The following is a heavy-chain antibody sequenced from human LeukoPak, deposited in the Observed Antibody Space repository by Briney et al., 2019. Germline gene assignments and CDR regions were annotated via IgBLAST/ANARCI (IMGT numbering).Heavy chain of an antibody. CDR3: ARLAMFSQLFDY. V-gene: IGHV4-39*01. Sequence: SETLSLTCTVSGGSISSSSYYWGWIRQPPGKGPEWIGSIYYSGSTYYNPSLKSRVTISVDTSKNQFSLKLSSVTAADTAVYYCARLAMFSQLFDYWGQGTLVTVSS. J-gene: IGHJ4*02. CDR1: GGSISSSSYY. D-gene: IGHD2-2*01. CDR2: IYYSGST.